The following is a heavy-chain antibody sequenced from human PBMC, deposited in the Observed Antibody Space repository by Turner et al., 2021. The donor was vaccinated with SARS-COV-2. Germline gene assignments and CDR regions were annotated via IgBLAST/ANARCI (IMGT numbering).Heavy chain of an antibody. CDR1: GYTLIELS. J-gene: IGHJ4*02. D-gene: IGHD2-21*02. CDR3: ATGYAYCGGDCSIHY. Sequence: QVQLVQSGAEVKKPGASVKVSCKVSGYTLIELSMHWVRQAPGKGREWMGGFDPEDGETISAQKCQGRVTMTEDTSTDTAYMELSSLRSEDTAVYYCATGYAYCGGDCSIHYWGQGTLVTVSS. V-gene: IGHV1-24*01. CDR2: FDPEDGET.